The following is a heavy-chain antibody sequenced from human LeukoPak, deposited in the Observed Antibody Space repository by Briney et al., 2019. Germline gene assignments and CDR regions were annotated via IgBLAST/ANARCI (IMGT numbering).Heavy chain of an antibody. J-gene: IGHJ5*02. Sequence: SETLSLTCTVSGGSISSGDYYWSWIRQPPGKGLEWIGYIYYSGSTYYNPSLKSRVITSIDTSKNQFSLKMSSVTAADTAVYYCVREVKGYGSSWYQNWFDPWGQGTLVTVSS. CDR2: IYYSGST. V-gene: IGHV4-30-4*01. CDR1: GGSISSGDYY. CDR3: VREVKGYGSSWYQNWFDP. D-gene: IGHD6-13*01.